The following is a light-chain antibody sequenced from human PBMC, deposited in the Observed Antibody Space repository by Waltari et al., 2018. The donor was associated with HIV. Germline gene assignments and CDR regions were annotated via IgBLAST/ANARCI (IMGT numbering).Light chain of an antibody. CDR3: AAWDYILSGWV. V-gene: IGLV1-47*01. Sequence: QSVLTQPPSASGAPGPRVTISCSGSSANIGNPVYWYQQLPGTAPKVLIYRDNQRPSGVPDRFSGSRSGTSASLDVSGLRSEDEANYICAAWDYILSGWVFGGGTKLTVL. J-gene: IGLJ3*02. CDR1: SANIGNP. CDR2: RDN.